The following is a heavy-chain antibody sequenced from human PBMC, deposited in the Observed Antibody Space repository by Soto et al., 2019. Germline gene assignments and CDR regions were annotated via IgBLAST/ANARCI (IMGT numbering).Heavy chain of an antibody. CDR2: ISGSGGST. Sequence: GGSLRLSCAASGFTFSSYAMSWVRQAPGKGLEWVSAISGSGGSTYYADSVKGRFTISRDNSKNTLYLQMNSLRAEDTAVYYCAKRRLNTITSLSDFWGQGVQVTVSS. CDR3: AKRRLNTITSLSDF. V-gene: IGHV3-23*01. D-gene: IGHD2-2*01. J-gene: IGHJ1*01. CDR1: GFTFSSYA.